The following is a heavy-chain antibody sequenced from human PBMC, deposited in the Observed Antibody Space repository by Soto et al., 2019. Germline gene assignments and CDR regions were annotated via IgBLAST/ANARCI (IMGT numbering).Heavy chain of an antibody. CDR1: GFTFDYYW. D-gene: IGHD2-21*02. CDR2: IHSDGSTT. V-gene: IGHV3-74*01. Sequence: EVQLVEYEGGLVQRGGSLRLSCAASGFTFDYYWMHWVRQAPGQGLVWVSHIHSDGSTTTYADSVKGRFTISRDNAKNTLYLQMNSLRAEDTAVYYCVRGDKGGFDLWGRGTTVTVSS. CDR3: VRGDKGGFDL. J-gene: IGHJ3*01.